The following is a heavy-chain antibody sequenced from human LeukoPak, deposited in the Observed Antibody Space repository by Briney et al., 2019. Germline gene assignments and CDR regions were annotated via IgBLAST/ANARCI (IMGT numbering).Heavy chain of an antibody. J-gene: IGHJ5*02. CDR1: GGSISSSSSY. Sequence: SETLSLTCTVSGGSISSSSSYWGWVRQPPGKGLEWVGSIYYSGSTFHNPSLKSRVTISVDTSKNQFTLKLKSVTAVDTAVYYCARLSGAEAGTGGPWGQGPLVTVSS. V-gene: IGHV4-39*01. CDR2: IYYSGST. CDR3: ARLSGAEAGTGGP. D-gene: IGHD6-19*01.